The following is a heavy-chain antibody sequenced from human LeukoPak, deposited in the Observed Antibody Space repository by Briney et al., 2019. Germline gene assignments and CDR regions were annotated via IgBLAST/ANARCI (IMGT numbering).Heavy chain of an antibody. CDR2: ISYDGSNK. J-gene: IGHJ3*02. D-gene: IGHD5-12*01. V-gene: IGHV3-30*14. Sequence: PGGSLRLSCAASGFTFSSYAMHWVRQAPGKGLEWVAVISYDGSNKYYADSVKGRFTISRHNSKNTLYLQMNSLRAEDTAVYYCARVGKYSGYDAFDIWGQGTMVTVSS. CDR1: GFTFSSYA. CDR3: ARVGKYSGYDAFDI.